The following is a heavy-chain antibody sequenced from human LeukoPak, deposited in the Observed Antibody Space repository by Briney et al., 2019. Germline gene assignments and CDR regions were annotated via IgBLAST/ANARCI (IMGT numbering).Heavy chain of an antibody. CDR2: INPNSGGT. V-gene: IGHV1-2*02. CDR1: GYTFTGYY. CDR3: ARGLGYCTNGVCLDYFDY. D-gene: IGHD2-8*01. J-gene: IGHJ4*02. Sequence: GASVKVSCKASGYTFTGYYMHWVRQAPGQGLEWMGWINPNSGGTNYAQKFQGRVTMTRDTSISTAYMELSRLRSDDTAVYYCARGLGYCTNGVCLDYFDYWGQGTLVTVSS.